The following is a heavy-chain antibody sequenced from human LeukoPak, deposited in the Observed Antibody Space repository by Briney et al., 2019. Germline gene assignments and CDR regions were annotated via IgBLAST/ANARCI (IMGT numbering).Heavy chain of an antibody. Sequence: GGSLRLSCAASGFTFSSYAMSWVRQAPGKGLEWVANIKQDGSEKYYVDSVKGRFTISRDNAKNSLYLQMNSLRAEDTAVYYCARDLEVLGVITHYFDYWGQGTLVTVSS. J-gene: IGHJ4*02. CDR2: IKQDGSEK. CDR1: GFTFSSYA. CDR3: ARDLEVLGVITHYFDY. D-gene: IGHD3-10*01. V-gene: IGHV3-7*01.